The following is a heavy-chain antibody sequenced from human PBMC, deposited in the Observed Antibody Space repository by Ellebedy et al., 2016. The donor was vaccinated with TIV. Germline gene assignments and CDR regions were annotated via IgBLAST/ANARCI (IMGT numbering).Heavy chain of an antibody. CDR1: GFTFSIYA. D-gene: IGHD6-13*01. Sequence: GESLKISCAASGFTFSIYAMSWVRQAPGKGLEWVSLISGSGDSTYYADSVKGRFTISRDNSKNTLYLQMNSLRTEDTAIYHCAKDRHPFITTWYQNYFDYWGQGTLVTVSS. J-gene: IGHJ4*02. V-gene: IGHV3-23*01. CDR3: AKDRHPFITTWYQNYFDY. CDR2: ISGSGDST.